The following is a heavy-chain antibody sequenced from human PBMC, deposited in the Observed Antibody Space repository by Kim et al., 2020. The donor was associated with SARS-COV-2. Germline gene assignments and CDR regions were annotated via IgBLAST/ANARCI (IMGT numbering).Heavy chain of an antibody. V-gene: IGHV3-30*18. Sequence: GGSLRLSCAASGFTFSSYGMHWVRQAPGKGLEWVAVISYDGSNKYYADSVKGRFTISRDNSKNTLYLQMNSLRAEDTAVYYCAKDGGVLLWFGESYHFDYWGQGTLVTVSS. CDR3: AKDGGVLLWFGESYHFDY. CDR1: GFTFSSYG. J-gene: IGHJ4*02. D-gene: IGHD3-10*01. CDR2: ISYDGSNK.